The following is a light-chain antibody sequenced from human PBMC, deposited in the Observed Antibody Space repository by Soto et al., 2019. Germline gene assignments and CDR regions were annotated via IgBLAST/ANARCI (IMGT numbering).Light chain of an antibody. Sequence: VLTESPGTPSLSPGEKATLSCRAIQSVSSSYLAWYQQKPGQAPRLVIYGASTRATDIPARFSGSGSGTEFTLTISSLQSEDFAVYYCQQYNNWPPITFGQGTRLEIK. V-gene: IGKV3-15*01. J-gene: IGKJ5*01. CDR2: GAS. CDR3: QQYNNWPPIT. CDR1: QSVSSSY.